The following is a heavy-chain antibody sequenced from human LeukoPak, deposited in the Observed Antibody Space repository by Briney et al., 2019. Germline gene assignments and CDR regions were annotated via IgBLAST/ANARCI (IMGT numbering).Heavy chain of an antibody. V-gene: IGHV1-46*01. CDR2: INPSGGST. Sequence: ASVKVSCKASGYTFTSYYMHWVRQAPGQGLEWMGIINPSGGSTSYAQKFQGRVTMTRDTSTSTVYMELSSLRSEDTAVYYCARDYGITIFGVAVKGDAFDIWGQGTMVTVSS. CDR3: ARDYGITIFGVAVKGDAFDI. CDR1: GYTFTSYY. J-gene: IGHJ3*02. D-gene: IGHD3-3*01.